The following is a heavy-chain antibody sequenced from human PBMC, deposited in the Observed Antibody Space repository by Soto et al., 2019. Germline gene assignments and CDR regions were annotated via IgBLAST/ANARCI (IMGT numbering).Heavy chain of an antibody. V-gene: IGHV3-23*01. CDR1: GFTFTGYA. J-gene: IGHJ6*02. CDR2: SSGSGYFT. Sequence: EVQLLESGGGLVQPGGSLRLSCAASGFTFTGYAMTWVRQAPGKGLEWVSSVSSGSGYFTYYADSLKGRCTNSRDNSKNTVYLQLNSLRAEDTAVYYCAKDDVSGSYYYVLDVWGQGTTVTVSS. CDR3: AKDDVSGSYYYVLDV. D-gene: IGHD6-19*01.